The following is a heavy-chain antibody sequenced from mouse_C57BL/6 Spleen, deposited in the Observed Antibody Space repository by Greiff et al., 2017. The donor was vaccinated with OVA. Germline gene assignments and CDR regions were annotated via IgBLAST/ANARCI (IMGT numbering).Heavy chain of an antibody. Sequence: QVQLKESGAELARPGASVKLSCKASGYTFTSYGISWVKQRTGQGLEWIGEIYPRSGNTYYNEKFKGKATLTADKSSSTAYMELRSLTSEDSAVYFCARSQIDYYDYDGAWFAYWGQGTLVTVSA. CDR1: GYTFTSYG. J-gene: IGHJ3*01. V-gene: IGHV1-81*01. CDR2: IYPRSGNT. CDR3: ARSQIDYYDYDGAWFAY. D-gene: IGHD2-4*01.